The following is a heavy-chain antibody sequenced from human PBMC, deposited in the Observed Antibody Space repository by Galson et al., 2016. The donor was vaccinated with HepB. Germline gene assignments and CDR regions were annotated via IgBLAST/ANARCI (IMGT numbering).Heavy chain of an antibody. Sequence: SVKVSCKASGGSFSTFAISWVRQAPGQGLEWMGEIIPIFNTPTYARMFHDRVTITADKSTSTAYMELSSLRSEDTAVYFCTRAPYSTSSYFYGMDVWGQGTTVTVSS. D-gene: IGHD6-13*01. CDR3: TRAPYSTSSYFYGMDV. CDR1: GGSFSTFA. J-gene: IGHJ6*02. V-gene: IGHV1-69*06. CDR2: IIPIFNTP.